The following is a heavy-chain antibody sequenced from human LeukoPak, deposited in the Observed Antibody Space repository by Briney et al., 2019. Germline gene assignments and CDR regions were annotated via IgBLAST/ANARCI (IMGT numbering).Heavy chain of an antibody. CDR1: GFTFSSYG. J-gene: IGHJ1*01. Sequence: PGGSLRLSYAASGFTFSSYGMHWVRQAPGKGLEWVAVIWYDGTNKYYADSVKGRFTISRDNSKNTLYLQMNSLRAEDTAVYYCARTASRGPQSAESFHHWGQGTLVTVSS. CDR2: IWYDGTNK. CDR3: ARTASRGPQSAESFHH. V-gene: IGHV3-33*01.